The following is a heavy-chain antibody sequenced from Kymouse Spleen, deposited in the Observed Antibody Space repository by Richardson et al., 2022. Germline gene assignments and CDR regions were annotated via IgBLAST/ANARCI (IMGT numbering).Heavy chain of an antibody. CDR2: IYPGDSDT. J-gene: IGHJ3*02. CDR3: ARSNTYYYGSGSYDAFDI. V-gene: IGHV5-51*01. Sequence: EVQLVQSGAEVKKPGESLKISCKGSGYSFTSYWIGWVRQMPGKGLEWMGIIYPGDSDTRYSPSFQGQVTISADKSISTAYLQWSSLKASDTAMYYCARSNTYYYGSGSYDAFDIWGQGTMVTVSS. D-gene: IGHD3-10*01. CDR1: GYSFTSYW.